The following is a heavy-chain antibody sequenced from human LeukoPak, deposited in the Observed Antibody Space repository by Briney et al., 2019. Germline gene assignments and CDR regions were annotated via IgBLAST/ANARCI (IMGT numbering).Heavy chain of an antibody. CDR3: ARGGGGEYSSGWYDY. CDR1: GGSISSYY. D-gene: IGHD6-19*01. V-gene: IGHV4-59*01. CDR2: IYYSGTT. J-gene: IGHJ4*02. Sequence: PSETLSLTCTVSGGSISSYYWSWIRQPPGKGLELIGYIYYSGTTNYNPSLKSRVTISVATSKNQFSLNLSSVTAADTAVYYCARGGGGEYSSGWYDYWGQGTLVTVSS.